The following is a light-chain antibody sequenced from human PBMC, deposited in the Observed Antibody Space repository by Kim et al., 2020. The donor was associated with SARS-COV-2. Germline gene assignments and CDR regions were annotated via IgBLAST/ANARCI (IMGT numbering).Light chain of an antibody. Sequence: SQGERATPSSRASQSVGTNVAWYQQKPGQAPQLLIYGAATRAAGIPARFSCSGSGTEFTPTISSLQSEDLAVYSCQQYDDWPPWTFGQGTKVDIK. J-gene: IGKJ1*01. CDR3: QQYDDWPPWT. V-gene: IGKV3-15*01. CDR1: QSVGTN. CDR2: GAA.